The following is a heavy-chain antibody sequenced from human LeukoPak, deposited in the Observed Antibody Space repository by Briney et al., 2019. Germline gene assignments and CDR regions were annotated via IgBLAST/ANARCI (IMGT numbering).Heavy chain of an antibody. J-gene: IGHJ4*02. D-gene: IGHD6-19*01. CDR1: GGSISSSSYY. V-gene: IGHV4-39*07. CDR2: IYYSGST. Sequence: SETLSLTCTVSGGSISSSSYYWGWIRQPPGKGLEWIGSIYYSGSTYYNPSLKSRVTISVDTSKNQFSLKLSSVTAADTAVYYCARDGIAVAGTVYFDYWGQGTLVTVSS. CDR3: ARDGIAVAGTVYFDY.